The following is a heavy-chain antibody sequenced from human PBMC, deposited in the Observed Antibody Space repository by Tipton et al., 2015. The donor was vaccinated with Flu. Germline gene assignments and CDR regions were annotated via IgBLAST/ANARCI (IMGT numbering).Heavy chain of an antibody. CDR2: ISSSGSTI. D-gene: IGHD1-1*01. V-gene: IGHV3-11*01. Sequence: SLRLSCAASGFTFSDYYMSWIRQAPGKGLEWVSYISSSGSTIYYADSVKGRFTISRDNAKNSLYLQMNSLRAEDTAVYYCARDGWYNWNDGEDAFDIWGQGTMVTVSS. J-gene: IGHJ3*02. CDR1: GFTFSDYY. CDR3: ARDGWYNWNDGEDAFDI.